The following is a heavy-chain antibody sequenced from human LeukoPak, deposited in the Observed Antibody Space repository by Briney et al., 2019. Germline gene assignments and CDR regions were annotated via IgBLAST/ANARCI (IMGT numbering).Heavy chain of an antibody. CDR1: GFTFSSYT. D-gene: IGHD6-6*01. V-gene: IGHV3-48*01. CDR3: ARASGSSSGGWVYYYYMDV. CDR2: ISSSSNTI. Sequence: GGSLRLSCAACGFTFSSYTMKWVRQAPGKGLEWVSYISSSSNTIYYADSVKGRFTISRDNAKNSLYLQMNSLRADDTAVYYCARASGSSSGGWVYYYYMDVWGKGTTVTVSS. J-gene: IGHJ6*03.